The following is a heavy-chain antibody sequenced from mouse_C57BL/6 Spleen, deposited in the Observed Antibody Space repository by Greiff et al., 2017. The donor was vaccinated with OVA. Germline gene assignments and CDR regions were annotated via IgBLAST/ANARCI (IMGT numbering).Heavy chain of an antibody. J-gene: IGHJ2*01. CDR3: ARHEGYFDY. CDR1: GFTFSSYG. V-gene: IGHV5-6*01. Sequence: EVMLVESGGDLVKPGGSLKLSCAASGFTFSSYGMSWVRQTPDQRLEWVATISSGGSYTYYPDNVKGRFTISRDNAKNTLYLQMSGLKSEDTAMYYCARHEGYFDYWGQGTTLTVSS. CDR2: ISSGGSYT.